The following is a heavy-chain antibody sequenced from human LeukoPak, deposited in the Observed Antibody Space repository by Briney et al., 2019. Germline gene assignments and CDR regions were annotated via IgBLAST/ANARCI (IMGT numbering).Heavy chain of an antibody. CDR2: IYTSGST. J-gene: IGHJ5*02. CDR3: ARDGHYYDSSAPTFGNWFDP. Sequence: SETLSLTCTVSGGSISSYYWSWIRQPAGKGLEWIGRIYTSGSTNYNPSLKSRVTMPVDTSKNQFSLKLSSVTAADTAVYYCARDGHYYDSSAPTFGNWFDPWGQGTLVTVSS. D-gene: IGHD3-22*01. V-gene: IGHV4-4*07. CDR1: GGSISSYY.